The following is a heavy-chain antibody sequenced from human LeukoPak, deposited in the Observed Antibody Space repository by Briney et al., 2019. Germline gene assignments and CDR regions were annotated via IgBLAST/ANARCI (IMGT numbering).Heavy chain of an antibody. V-gene: IGHV5-51*01. Sequence: GESVKISCKGSGYSFTSSWIGWVRQMPGKGLDWMGIIYPGDSDSRYSASFQGQVTISADKSSRIAYLQWSSLKASDTAMYYCARLPLRLRGRWFDPWGQGTLVTVSS. CDR1: GYSFTSSW. CDR3: ARLPLRLRGRWFDP. J-gene: IGHJ5*02. D-gene: IGHD3-3*01. CDR2: IYPGDSDS.